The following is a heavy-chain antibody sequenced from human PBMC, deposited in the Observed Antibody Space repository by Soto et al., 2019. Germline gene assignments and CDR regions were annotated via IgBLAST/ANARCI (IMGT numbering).Heavy chain of an antibody. Sequence: PGGSLRLSCAASGFTFSSYGMHWVRQAPGKGLEWVAVIWYDGSNKYYADSVKGRFTISRDNAKNTLFLQMNNLRADDTAVYYCARDIVAGSGSLDSWGQGTLVTVSS. J-gene: IGHJ4*02. V-gene: IGHV3-33*01. D-gene: IGHD3-10*01. CDR2: IWYDGSNK. CDR1: GFTFSSYG. CDR3: ARDIVAGSGSLDS.